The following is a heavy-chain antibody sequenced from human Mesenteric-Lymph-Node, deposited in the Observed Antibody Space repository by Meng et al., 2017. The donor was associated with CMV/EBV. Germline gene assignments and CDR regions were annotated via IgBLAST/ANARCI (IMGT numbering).Heavy chain of an antibody. J-gene: IGHJ3*02. CDR2: IIPTVGVT. CDR1: GYTVSTFY. Sequence: ASVKVSCKASGYTVSTFYIHWVRQAPGQGLEWMGGIIPTVGVTEYAQKFQGRITVSADKSTYTVYMELNSLRSDDTAVYYCARGDEAFGIWGQGTMVTVSS. V-gene: IGHV1-46*01. CDR3: ARGDEAFGI.